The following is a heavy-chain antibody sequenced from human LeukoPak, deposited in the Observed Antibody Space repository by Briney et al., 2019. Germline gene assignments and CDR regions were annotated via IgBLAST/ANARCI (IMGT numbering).Heavy chain of an antibody. CDR1: GYTFNSNA. J-gene: IGHJ5*01. V-gene: IGHV7-4-1*02. CDR3: ARGRDYGDLDS. D-gene: IGHD4-17*01. Sequence: ASVKVSCKASGYTFNSNAMKWVRQAPGQGLEWMGWINTNTGSPTYAQGFTGRFVFSLDTSVSTAYLQITSLKSEDTAVYYCARGRDYGDLDSWGQGTLVTVSS. CDR2: INTNTGSP.